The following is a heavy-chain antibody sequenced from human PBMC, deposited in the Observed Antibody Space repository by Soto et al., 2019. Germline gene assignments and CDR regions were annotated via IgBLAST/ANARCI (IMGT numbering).Heavy chain of an antibody. CDR1: GFTFSSYA. V-gene: IGHV3-23*01. J-gene: IGHJ4*02. D-gene: IGHD3-22*01. Sequence: GGSLRLSCAASGFTFSSYAMSWVRQAPGKGLEWASAISGSGGSTYYADSVKGRFTISRDNSKNTLYLQMNSLRAEDTAVYYCAKAFTYYYDSSGFYWGQGTLVTVSS. CDR2: ISGSGGST. CDR3: AKAFTYYYDSSGFY.